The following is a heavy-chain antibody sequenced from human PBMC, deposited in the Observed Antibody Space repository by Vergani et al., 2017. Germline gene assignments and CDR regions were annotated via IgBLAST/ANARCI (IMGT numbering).Heavy chain of an antibody. CDR3: AKANPRNSXYDYLNYYHAMDV. D-gene: IGHD5-12*01. J-gene: IGHJ6*04. CDR2: ISGSGGST. V-gene: IGHV3-23*01. CDR1: GFTFNHYA. Sequence: EVQLLESGGDLVQPGGSLRLSCAASGFTFNHYAMNWVRQAPGKGLEWVSGISGSGGSTYYAGSVKGRFTISRDSSKNTLYLQMNSLSAGDTAVYYCAKANPRNSXYDYLNYYHAMDVWGKGTTVTVPS.